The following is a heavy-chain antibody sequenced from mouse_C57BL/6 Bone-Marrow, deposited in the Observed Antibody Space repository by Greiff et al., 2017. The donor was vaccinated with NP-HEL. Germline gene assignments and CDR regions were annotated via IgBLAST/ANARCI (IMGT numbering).Heavy chain of an antibody. J-gene: IGHJ2*01. CDR1: GYTFTEYT. CDR3: ARHPPDDYDGPYYFDY. V-gene: IGHV1-62-2*01. CDR2: FYPGSGSI. D-gene: IGHD2-4*01. Sequence: VQLQQSGAELVKPGASVKLSCKASGYTFTEYTIHWVKQRSGQGLEWIGWFYPGSGSIKYNEKFKDKATLTADKSSSTVYMELSRLTSEDSAVYFCARHPPDDYDGPYYFDYWGQGTTLTVSS.